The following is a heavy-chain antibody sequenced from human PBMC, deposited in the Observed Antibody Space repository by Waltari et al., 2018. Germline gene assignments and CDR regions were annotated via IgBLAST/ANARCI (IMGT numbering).Heavy chain of an antibody. V-gene: IGHV3-33*01. CDR3: ARDYPDMDV. J-gene: IGHJ6*03. CDR2: IWCDGSVK. Sequence: QVQLVESGGGVVQPGRSLRLSCAASGFSFSSYGIHWVRQAPGKGLGWVAVIWCDGSVKYYVDSVRGRFTISRDNSKNTAYLQMNSLRVEDTAVYYCARDYPDMDVWGKGTTVIVSS. D-gene: IGHD3-16*02. CDR1: GFSFSSYG.